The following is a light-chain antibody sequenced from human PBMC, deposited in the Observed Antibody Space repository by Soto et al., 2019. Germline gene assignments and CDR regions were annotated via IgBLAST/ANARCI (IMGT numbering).Light chain of an antibody. CDR3: QQANSFPRP. Sequence: DLQMTQSPSSVSASVGDRVTITCRASQAISTWLAWYQQKPGKAPKLLLYAASNLQTGVPSKFSGSGSGTDFTLTISSLQPEDFATYYCQQANSFPRPFGQGTKVEIK. CDR2: AAS. V-gene: IGKV1D-12*01. J-gene: IGKJ1*01. CDR1: QAISTW.